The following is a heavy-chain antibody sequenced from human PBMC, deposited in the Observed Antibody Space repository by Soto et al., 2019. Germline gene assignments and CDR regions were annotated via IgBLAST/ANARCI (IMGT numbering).Heavy chain of an antibody. V-gene: IGHV1-8*01. D-gene: IGHD3-9*01. CDR3: AREWGYDILTGYYSVRWFDP. CDR2: MNPNSGNT. J-gene: IGHJ5*02. CDR1: GYTFTSYD. Sequence: ASVKVSCKASGYTFTSYDINWVRQATGQGLERMGWMNPNSGNTGYAQKFQGRVTMTRNTSISTAYMELSSLRSEDTAVYYCAREWGYDILTGYYSVRWFDPWGQGTLVTVSS.